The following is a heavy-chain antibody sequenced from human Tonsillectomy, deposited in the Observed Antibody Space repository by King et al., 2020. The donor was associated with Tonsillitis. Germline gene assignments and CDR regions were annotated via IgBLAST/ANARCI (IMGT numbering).Heavy chain of an antibody. CDR1: RFTFGDYA. D-gene: IGHD3-3*01. V-gene: IGHV3-49*03. CDR3: TRATDFWSGYQFDY. Sequence: QLVQSGGGLVQPGRSLRLSCTASRFTFGDYAMSWFRQAPGKGLEWGGFIRSKAYGGTTEYAASVKGRFTISRDDSKSIAYLQMNSLKTEDTAVYYCTRATDFWSGYQFDYWGQGTLVTVSS. CDR2: IRSKAYGGTT. J-gene: IGHJ4*02.